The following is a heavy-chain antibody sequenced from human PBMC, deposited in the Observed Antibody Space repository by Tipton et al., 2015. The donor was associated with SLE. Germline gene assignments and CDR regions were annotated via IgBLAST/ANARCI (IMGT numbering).Heavy chain of an antibody. CDR1: GGSISSYY. CDR3: ARRLGSSGFDY. J-gene: IGHJ4*02. V-gene: IGHV4-59*08. D-gene: IGHD3-22*01. CDR2: IYYSGST. Sequence: TLSLTCTVSGGSISSYYWSWIRQPPGKGLEWIGYIYYSGSTNYNPSLKSRVPISVDTSKNQFSLKLSSVTAADTAVYYCARRLGSSGFDYWGQGTLVTVSS.